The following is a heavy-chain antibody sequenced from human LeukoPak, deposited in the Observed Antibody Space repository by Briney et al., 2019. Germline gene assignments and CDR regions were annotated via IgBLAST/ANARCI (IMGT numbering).Heavy chain of an antibody. Sequence: SGTLSLTCTVSGGSISNSYWSWIRQPPGKGLEWIGYISYSGSTNYNPSLTSRVTISVDTSKSQFSLKLSSVTTADTALYYCARGGCSSISCYYYYGMDVRGQGTTVTVSS. J-gene: IGHJ6*02. V-gene: IGHV4-59*01. CDR1: GGSISNSY. CDR2: ISYSGST. D-gene: IGHD2-2*01. CDR3: ARGGCSSISCYYYYGMDV.